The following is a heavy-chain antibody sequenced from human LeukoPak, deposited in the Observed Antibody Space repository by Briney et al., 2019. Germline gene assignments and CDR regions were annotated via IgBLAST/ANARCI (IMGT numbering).Heavy chain of an antibody. V-gene: IGHV3-53*01. Sequence: PGGSLRLSCTVSGFTVSSNSMSWVRQAPGKGLEWVSFNSDNTHYSDSVKGRFTISRDNSKNTLYLQMNSLRAEDTAVYYCARERYYYDSSGYRASAFDIWGQGTMVTVSS. CDR1: GFTVSSNS. CDR3: ARERYYYDSSGYRASAFDI. CDR2: NSDNT. J-gene: IGHJ3*02. D-gene: IGHD3-22*01.